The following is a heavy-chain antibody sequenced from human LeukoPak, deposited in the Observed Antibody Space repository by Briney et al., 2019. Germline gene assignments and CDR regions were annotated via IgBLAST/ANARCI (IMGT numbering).Heavy chain of an antibody. V-gene: IGHV4-39*07. CDR1: GGSISSSSYY. Sequence: PSETLSLTCTVSGGSISSSSYYWGWIRQPPGKGLEWIGSIYYSGSTYYNPSLKSRVTISVDTSKNQFSLKLSSVTAADTAVYYCARKRGFDYWGQGTLVTVSS. CDR3: ARKRGFDY. CDR2: IYYSGST. J-gene: IGHJ4*02.